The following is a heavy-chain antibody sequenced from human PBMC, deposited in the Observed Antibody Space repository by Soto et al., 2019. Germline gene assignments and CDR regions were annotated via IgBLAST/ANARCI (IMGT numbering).Heavy chain of an antibody. CDR1: GGSISSYY. J-gene: IGHJ4*02. V-gene: IGHV4-59*08. CDR3: ARRYGDYFDY. D-gene: IGHD4-17*01. Sequence: PSETLSLTCTVSGGSISSYYWSWIRQPPGKGLEWIGYIYYNGGSTNYNPSLKSRVTISVDTSKNQFSLKLSSVTAADTAVYYCARRYGDYFDYWGQGTLVTVS. CDR2: IYYNGGST.